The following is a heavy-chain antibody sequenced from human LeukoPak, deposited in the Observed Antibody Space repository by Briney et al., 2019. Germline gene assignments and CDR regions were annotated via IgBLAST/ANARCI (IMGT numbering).Heavy chain of an antibody. V-gene: IGHV3-30-3*01. D-gene: IGHD5-18*01. CDR3: ARERGYSYGLFDY. CDR2: ISYDGSNK. CDR1: GFTFSSYA. J-gene: IGHJ4*02. Sequence: PGRSLRLSCAASGFTFSSYAMHWVRQAPGKGLEWVAVISYDGSNKYYADSVKGRFIISRDNSKNTLYLQMNSLRAEDTAVYYCARERGYSYGLFDYWGQGTLVTVSS.